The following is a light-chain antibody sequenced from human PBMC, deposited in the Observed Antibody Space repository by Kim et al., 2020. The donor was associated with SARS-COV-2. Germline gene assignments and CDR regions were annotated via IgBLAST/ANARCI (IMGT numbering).Light chain of an antibody. V-gene: IGKV3-20*01. J-gene: IGKJ5*01. CDR1: QSLSSSS. Sequence: SPGERATLPCRASQSLSSSSLAWYQQNRGQAPRLLIYRASSRAPGIPDRFSGSGSATDFTLTINRLEPEDSAVYYCQQYVATPLTFGQGTRLEIK. CDR2: RAS. CDR3: QQYVATPLT.